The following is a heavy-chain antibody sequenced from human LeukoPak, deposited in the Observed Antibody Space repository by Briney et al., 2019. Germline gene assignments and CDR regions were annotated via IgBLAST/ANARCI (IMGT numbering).Heavy chain of an antibody. J-gene: IGHJ4*02. D-gene: IGHD7-27*01. CDR3: ARRTRTGEFDN. CDR1: GGSLSSSSYY. Sequence: SETLSLTCTVSGGSLSSSSYYWGWIRQPPGKGLEWIGSIYYSGNSYYNPSLKSRVTISVDTSKNQFSLNLGSVTAADTAVYYCARRTRTGEFDNWGQGTLVTVSS. CDR2: IYYSGNS. V-gene: IGHV4-39*01.